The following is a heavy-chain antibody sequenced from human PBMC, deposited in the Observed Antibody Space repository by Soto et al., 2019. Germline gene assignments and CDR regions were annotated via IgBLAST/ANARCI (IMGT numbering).Heavy chain of an antibody. D-gene: IGHD3-10*01. V-gene: IGHV4-31*03. CDR1: GGSISSGGYY. CDR3: ARETGAKNGFDP. Sequence: PSETLSLTCTVSGGSISSGGYYWSWIRQHPGKGLEWIGYIYYSGSTYYNPSLKSRVTISVDTSKNQFSLKLSSVTAADTAVDYCARETGAKNGFDPGGQETLVAVSS. J-gene: IGHJ5*02. CDR2: IYYSGST.